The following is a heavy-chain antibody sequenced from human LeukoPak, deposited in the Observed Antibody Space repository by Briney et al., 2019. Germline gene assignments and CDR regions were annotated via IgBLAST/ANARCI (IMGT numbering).Heavy chain of an antibody. CDR3: ALTDYGDY. CDR1: GFTFSSYS. J-gene: IGHJ4*02. Sequence: PGVSLRLSCAASGFTFSSYSMHWVRQAPGKGLEWVANISYDGSSKYYADSVKGRFTISRDNSKNTLYLQMSSLRPEDTAVYYCALTDYGDYWGQGNLVTVSS. CDR2: ISYDGSSK. V-gene: IGHV3-30*04. D-gene: IGHD4-17*01.